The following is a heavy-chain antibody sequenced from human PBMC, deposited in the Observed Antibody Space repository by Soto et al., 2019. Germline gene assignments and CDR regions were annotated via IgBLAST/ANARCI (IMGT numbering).Heavy chain of an antibody. CDR2: IIPIFGTA. CDR1: GGTFSSYA. J-gene: IGHJ5*02. Sequence: QVQLVQSGAEVKKPGSSVKVSCKASGGTFSSYAISWVRQAPGQGLEWMGGIIPIFGTANYAQKFQGRVTINADESTSTAYMELSRLLAEDTAVYYCARGAHCRGGSCYSWWFDPWGQGNLVTVSS. D-gene: IGHD2-15*01. CDR3: ARGAHCRGGSCYSWWFDP. V-gene: IGHV1-69*01.